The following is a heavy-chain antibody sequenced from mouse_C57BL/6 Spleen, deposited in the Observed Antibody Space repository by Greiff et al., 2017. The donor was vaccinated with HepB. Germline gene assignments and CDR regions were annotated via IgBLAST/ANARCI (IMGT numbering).Heavy chain of an antibody. Sequence: EVKLMESGAELVRPGASVKLSCTASGFNIKDDYMHWVKQRPEQGLEWIGWIDPENGDTEYASKFQGKATITADTSSNTAYLQLSSLTSEDTAVYYCTGGNSPYWYFDVWGTGTTVTVSS. CDR3: TGGNSPYWYFDV. D-gene: IGHD1-1*01. J-gene: IGHJ1*03. V-gene: IGHV14-4*01. CDR1: GFNIKDDY. CDR2: IDPENGDT.